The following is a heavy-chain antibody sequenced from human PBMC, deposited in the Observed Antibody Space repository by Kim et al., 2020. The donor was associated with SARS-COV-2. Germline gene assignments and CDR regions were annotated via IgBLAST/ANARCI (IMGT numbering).Heavy chain of an antibody. J-gene: IGHJ4*02. CDR3: ARGLRSTGYSSSWYPSYFDY. D-gene: IGHD6-13*01. Sequence: RFTISRDNSKNTLYLQMGSLRAEDMAVYYCARGLRSTGYSSSWYPSYFDYWGQGTLVTVSS. V-gene: IGHV3-64*01.